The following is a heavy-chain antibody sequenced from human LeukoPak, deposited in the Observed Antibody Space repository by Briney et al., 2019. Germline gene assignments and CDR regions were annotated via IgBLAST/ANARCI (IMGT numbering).Heavy chain of an antibody. CDR1: GFTFSSYG. J-gene: IGHJ4*02. D-gene: IGHD6-13*01. V-gene: IGHV3-30*18. Sequence: GRSLRLSCAASGFTFSSYGMHWVRQAPGKGLEWVAVTSYDGSNKYYADSVKGRFTISRDNSKNTLYLQMNSLRAEDTAVYYCAKLASPRGGIPDYWGQGTLVTVSS. CDR2: TSYDGSNK. CDR3: AKLASPRGGIPDY.